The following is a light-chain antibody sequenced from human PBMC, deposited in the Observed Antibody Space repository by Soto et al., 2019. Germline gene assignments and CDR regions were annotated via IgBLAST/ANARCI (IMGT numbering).Light chain of an antibody. Sequence: EIVLTQSPCTLSLSPGERATLSCRASQSVSNNYLAWYQQKPGQAPRLLIHGASNRATGIPDRFSGSGSGTDFTLTISRLEPEDFAVYYCQQYGSSGTFGQGTKVDI. CDR2: GAS. V-gene: IGKV3-20*01. CDR1: QSVSNNY. CDR3: QQYGSSGT. J-gene: IGKJ1*01.